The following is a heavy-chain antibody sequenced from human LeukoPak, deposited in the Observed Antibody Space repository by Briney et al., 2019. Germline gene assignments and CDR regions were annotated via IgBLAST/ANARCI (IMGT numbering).Heavy chain of an antibody. CDR1: GYTLTELS. J-gene: IGHJ6*02. Sequence: ASVKVSCKVSGYTLTELSMHWVRQAPGKGLEWMGGFDPEDGETIYAQKFQGRVTITRDTSASTAYMELSSLRSEDTAVYYCARDLSGYYYVHGMDVWGQGTTVTVSS. V-gene: IGHV1-24*01. CDR2: FDPEDGET. CDR3: ARDLSGYYYVHGMDV. D-gene: IGHD3-22*01.